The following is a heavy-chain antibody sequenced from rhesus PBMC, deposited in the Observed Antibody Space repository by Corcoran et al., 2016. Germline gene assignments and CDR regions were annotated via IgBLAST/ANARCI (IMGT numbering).Heavy chain of an antibody. D-gene: IGHD2-15*01. Sequence: QVQLPESGPGLVKPSETLSLTCAVSGGSFSGYYWGWFRQPPGKGLEWIGYIMCRSGSNTYNPSLRGRVTISTDTSKNQFSLKLSSVTAADTAGYYCARGGVGFDYWGQGVLVTVSS. CDR2: IMCRSGSN. V-gene: IGHV4-165*01. CDR1: GGSFSGYY. J-gene: IGHJ4*01. CDR3: ARGGVGFDY.